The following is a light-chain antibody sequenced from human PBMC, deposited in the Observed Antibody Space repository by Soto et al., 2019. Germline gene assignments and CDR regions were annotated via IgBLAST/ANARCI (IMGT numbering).Light chain of an antibody. CDR3: QSYDSSLSGYVV. V-gene: IGLV1-40*01. J-gene: IGLJ2*01. CDR2: SNS. CDR1: SSNIGAGYD. Sequence: QSVLTQPPSVSGAPGQRVTISCTGSSSNIGAGYDVHWYQQLPGTAPKLLIYSNSNRPSGVPDRFSGSKSGTSASLAITGLLAEEEADYYCQSYDSSLSGYVVFGGGTKLTVL.